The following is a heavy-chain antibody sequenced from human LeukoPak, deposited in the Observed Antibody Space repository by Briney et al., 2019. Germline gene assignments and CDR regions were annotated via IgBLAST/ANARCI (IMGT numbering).Heavy chain of an antibody. D-gene: IGHD5-18*01. Sequence: GGSLRLSCAASGFTFSSYGMHWVRQAPGKGLEWVAFIRYDGSNKYYADSVKGRFTISRDNSKNTLYLQMNSLRAEDTAVYYCAKDPDTAMVSPYFDYWGQGTLVTVSS. CDR1: GFTFSSYG. J-gene: IGHJ4*02. CDR2: IRYDGSNK. V-gene: IGHV3-30*02. CDR3: AKDPDTAMVSPYFDY.